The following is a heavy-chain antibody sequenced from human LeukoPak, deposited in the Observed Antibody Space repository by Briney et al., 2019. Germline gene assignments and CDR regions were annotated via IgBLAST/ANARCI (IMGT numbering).Heavy chain of an antibody. Sequence: KSSETLSLTCTVSGYSISSGYYWGWIRQPPGKGLEWIGSMYHSERTYYNPSLKSRATISVDTSKNQFSLKLTSVTAADTAVYHCARTRLGYSGSDPTYYFDYWGQGTLVTVSS. CDR1: GYSISSGYY. D-gene: IGHD5-12*01. V-gene: IGHV4-38-2*02. J-gene: IGHJ4*02. CDR3: ARTRLGYSGSDPTYYFDY. CDR2: MYHSERT.